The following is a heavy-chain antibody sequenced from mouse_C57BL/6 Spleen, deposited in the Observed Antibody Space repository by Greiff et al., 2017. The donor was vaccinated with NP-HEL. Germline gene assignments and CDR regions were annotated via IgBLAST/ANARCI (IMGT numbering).Heavy chain of an antibody. D-gene: IGHD3-3*01. CDR3: ARDGGTEYFDV. CDR1: GFTFSDYY. J-gene: IGHJ1*03. Sequence: EVHLVESAGGLVQPGRSLKISCTVSGFTFSDYYMAWVRQVPEKGLEWVANINYDGSSTYYLDSLKSRFIISRDNAKNILYLQMISLKSEDTATYYCARDGGTEYFDVWGTGTTVTVSS. CDR2: INYDGSST. V-gene: IGHV5-16*01.